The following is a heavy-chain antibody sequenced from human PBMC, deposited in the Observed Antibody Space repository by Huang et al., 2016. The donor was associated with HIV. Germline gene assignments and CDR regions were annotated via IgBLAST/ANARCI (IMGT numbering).Heavy chain of an antibody. V-gene: IGHV3-30*18. CDR1: GFIFSSSG. Sequence: QVQLVESGGGVVQPGRSLRLSCAASGFIFSSSGMHWVRQAPGKGVEGVAGISYDGSNKDYADSGKGRSTSARDNSKTTVYLQMNSLRAEDTAVYYCAKDHVAAVAGRRGWGFDYWGQGTLVTVSS. D-gene: IGHD6-19*01. CDR2: ISYDGSNK. J-gene: IGHJ4*02. CDR3: AKDHVAAVAGRRGWGFDY.